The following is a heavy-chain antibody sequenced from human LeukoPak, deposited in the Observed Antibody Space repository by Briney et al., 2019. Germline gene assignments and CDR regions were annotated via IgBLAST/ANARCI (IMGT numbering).Heavy chain of an antibody. J-gene: IGHJ5*02. V-gene: IGHV1-69*06. Sequence: ASVKVSCKASGGTFSSYAISWVRQAPGQGLEWMGGIIPIFGTANYAQKFQGRVTITADKSTSTAYMELSSLRSEDTAVYYCAAGTLVSGGSNNWFDPWGQGTLVTVSS. CDR2: IIPIFGTA. CDR1: GGTFSSYA. D-gene: IGHD2-15*01. CDR3: AAGTLVSGGSNNWFDP.